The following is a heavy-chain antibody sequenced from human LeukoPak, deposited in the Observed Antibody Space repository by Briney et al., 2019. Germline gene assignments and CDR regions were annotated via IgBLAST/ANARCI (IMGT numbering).Heavy chain of an antibody. D-gene: IGHD3-3*01. CDR3: ARDRYDFWSGYYTQVEFDP. CDR1: RFTISKYW. CDR2: IHPDGSIT. J-gene: IGHJ5*02. V-gene: IGHV3-74*03. Sequence: SGGSLRLSCVGSRFTISKYWMHWVRQAPGTGLVWVSRIHPDGSITTYADSVKGRFTISRDNAKNSLYLQMNSLRAEDTAVYYCARDRYDFWSGYYTQVEFDPWGQGTLVTVSS.